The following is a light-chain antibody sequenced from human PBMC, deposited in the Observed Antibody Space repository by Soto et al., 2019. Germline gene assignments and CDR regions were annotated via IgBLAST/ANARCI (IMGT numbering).Light chain of an antibody. CDR1: QSISTW. CDR3: QQYMIYPFT. CDR2: QAS. Sequence: DIQMTQSPSTLSASVGDRVTITCRASQSISTWLDWYQQKPGKAPKVLIYQASGLQSGVPSRFIGGGSGTEFTLTISGLQPDDFANYYCQQYMIYPFTFGPGTKV. V-gene: IGKV1-5*03. J-gene: IGKJ3*01.